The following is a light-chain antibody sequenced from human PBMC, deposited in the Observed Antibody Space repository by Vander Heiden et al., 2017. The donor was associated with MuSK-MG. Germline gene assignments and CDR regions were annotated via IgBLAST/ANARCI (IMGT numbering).Light chain of an antibody. CDR1: QDISNY. Sequence: DIQMTQSPSSLSASVGDSVTNTCQASQDISNYLNWYQQKPGKAPKLLIYDASNLETVVPSRFSGSGSETDFTFTISSLQPEDIATYYCQQYDNLRYTFGQGTKLEIK. CDR2: DAS. CDR3: QQYDNLRYT. V-gene: IGKV1-33*01. J-gene: IGKJ2*01.